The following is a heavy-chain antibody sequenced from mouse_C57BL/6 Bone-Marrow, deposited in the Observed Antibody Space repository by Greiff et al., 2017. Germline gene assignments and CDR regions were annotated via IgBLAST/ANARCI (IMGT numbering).Heavy chain of an antibody. J-gene: IGHJ2*01. CDR1: GFTFSSYA. CDR3: ARDQGYYYGSSYYFDY. D-gene: IGHD1-1*01. CDR2: ISDGGSYT. Sequence: EVQGVESGGGLVKPGGSLKLSCAASGFTFSSYAMSWVRQTPEKRLEWVATISDGGSYTYYPDNVKGRFTISRDNAKNNLYLQMSHLKSEDTAMYYCARDQGYYYGSSYYFDYWGQGTTLTVSS. V-gene: IGHV5-4*01.